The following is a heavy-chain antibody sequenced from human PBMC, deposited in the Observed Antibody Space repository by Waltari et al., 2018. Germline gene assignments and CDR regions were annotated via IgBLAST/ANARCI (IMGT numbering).Heavy chain of an antibody. J-gene: IGHJ4*02. Sequence: EVQLVASGGGLVQPGRSLRLSCVGSGFTFDDYARYWVRLRPGKGLEWVSGIGWNSGAIGYADSVRGRFSTYRDNAKKSLYLQMGRLRPDDTALYYCVKGGWGFGAFYEQHWGQGIQVTVSS. CDR1: GFTFDDYA. V-gene: IGHV3-9*01. D-gene: IGHD3-10*01. CDR3: VKGGWGFGAFYEQH. CDR2: IGWNSGAI.